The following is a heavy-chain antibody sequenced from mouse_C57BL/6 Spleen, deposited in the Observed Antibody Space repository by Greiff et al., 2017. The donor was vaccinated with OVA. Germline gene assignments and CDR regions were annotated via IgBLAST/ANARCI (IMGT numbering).Heavy chain of an antibody. CDR3: VRHLLYYAMDY. V-gene: IGHV10-1*01. J-gene: IGHJ4*01. CDR1: GFSFNTYA. D-gene: IGHD1-1*01. CDR2: IRSKSNNYAT. Sequence: GGGLVQPKGSLKLSCAASGFSFNTYAMNWVRQAPGKGLEWVARIRSKSNNYATYYADSVKDRFTISRDDSESMLYLQMNNLKTEDTAMYYCVRHLLYYAMDYWGQGTSVTVSS.